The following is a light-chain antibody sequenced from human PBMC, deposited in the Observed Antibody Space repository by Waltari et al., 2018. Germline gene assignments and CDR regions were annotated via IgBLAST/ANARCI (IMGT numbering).Light chain of an antibody. Sequence: DIEMTQSPSTVSASVGDRVPITCRTSQRISRWLAWYQQKPGKAPKLLISKASTLESGVPSRFSGSGSGTEFTLTISNLQVDDFAIYFCQQYNSYSMWTFGQGTKVEIK. CDR1: QRISRW. V-gene: IGKV1-5*03. CDR2: KAS. J-gene: IGKJ1*01. CDR3: QQYNSYSMWT.